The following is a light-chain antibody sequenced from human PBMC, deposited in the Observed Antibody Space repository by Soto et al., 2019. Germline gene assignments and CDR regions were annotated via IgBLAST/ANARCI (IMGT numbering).Light chain of an antibody. J-gene: IGKJ5*01. CDR3: QQANSFPIT. V-gene: IGKV1-12*01. Sequence: DIQLTQSPSSLSASVGDRVSISCRASQSISNYLNWYQQKPGKAPKLLIYAASSLQSGVPSRFSGGGSGTDFTLTISSLQPEDFATYYCQQANSFPITFGQGTRLEIK. CDR2: AAS. CDR1: QSISNY.